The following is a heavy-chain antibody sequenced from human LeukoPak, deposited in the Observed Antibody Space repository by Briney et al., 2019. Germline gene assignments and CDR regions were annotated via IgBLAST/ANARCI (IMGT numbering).Heavy chain of an antibody. CDR2: ITANSGKL. CDR3: ARESTSTYGARLYSFDC. Sequence: GTSLRLSCAASGFTFDGYPMHWVRQAPGKGVEWVSGITANSGKLDYADSVKGRFVISRDNAKNSLFLRLNSVRAEDMALYYCARESTSTYGARLYSFDCWGQGTQVTVSS. D-gene: IGHD2-8*01. V-gene: IGHV3-9*03. J-gene: IGHJ4*02. CDR1: GFTFDGYP.